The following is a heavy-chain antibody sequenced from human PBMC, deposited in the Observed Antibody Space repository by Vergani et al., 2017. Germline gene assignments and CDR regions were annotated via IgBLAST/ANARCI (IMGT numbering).Heavy chain of an antibody. V-gene: IGHV1-69*01. J-gene: IGHJ3*02. Sequence: QVQLVQSGAEVKKPGSSVKVSCKASGGTFSSYALSWVRQAPGQGLEWMGGIIPIFGTANYAQKFQGRVTITADESTSTAYMDLSSLRSEDTAVYYCASYYDSSGYYREAFDIWGQGTTVTVSS. CDR1: GGTFSSYA. CDR2: IIPIFGTA. D-gene: IGHD3-22*01. CDR3: ASYYDSSGYYREAFDI.